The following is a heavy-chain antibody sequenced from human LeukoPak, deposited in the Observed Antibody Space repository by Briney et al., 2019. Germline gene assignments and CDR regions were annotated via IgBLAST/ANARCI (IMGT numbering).Heavy chain of an antibody. Sequence: SETLSLTCTVSGGSISSGDYYWSWLRQPPGRGLEWIGYIYYSGSTYYNPSLKSRVTISVDTSKNQFSLKLSSVTAADTAVYYCARARASPCTNGVCYTRYYFDYWGQGTLVTVSS. V-gene: IGHV4-30-4*01. D-gene: IGHD2-8*01. CDR3: ARARASPCTNGVCYTRYYFDY. CDR1: GGSISSGDYY. J-gene: IGHJ4*02. CDR2: IYYSGST.